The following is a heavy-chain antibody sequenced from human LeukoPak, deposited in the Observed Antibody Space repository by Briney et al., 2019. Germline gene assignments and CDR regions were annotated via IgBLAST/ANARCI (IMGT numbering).Heavy chain of an antibody. D-gene: IGHD3-22*01. CDR1: GFTFGDYA. Sequence: PGGSLRLSCTASGFTFGDYAMSWFRQAPGKGLEWVGFIRSKAYGGTTEYAASVKGRFTISRDDSKSIAYLQMNSLKTEDTAVYYCTRRSYDSSGYPIDYWGQGTLVTVSS. CDR2: IRSKAYGGTT. V-gene: IGHV3-49*03. J-gene: IGHJ4*02. CDR3: TRRSYDSSGYPIDY.